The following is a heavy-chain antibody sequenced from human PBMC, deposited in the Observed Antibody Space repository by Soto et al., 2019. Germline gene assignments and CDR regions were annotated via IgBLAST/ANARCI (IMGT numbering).Heavy chain of an antibody. V-gene: IGHV5-51*01. J-gene: IGHJ6*02. CDR1: GYSFTSYW. D-gene: IGHD2-2*01. CDR2: IYPGDSDT. CDR3: ARHGGREVVPAAMPYYRLDV. Sequence: PGESLKISCKGSGYSFTSYWIGWVRQMPGKGLEWMGIIYPGDSDTRYSPSFQGQVTISADKSISTAYLQWSSLKAPDTAMYYCARHGGREVVPAAMPYYRLDVWGQGTTVTVSS.